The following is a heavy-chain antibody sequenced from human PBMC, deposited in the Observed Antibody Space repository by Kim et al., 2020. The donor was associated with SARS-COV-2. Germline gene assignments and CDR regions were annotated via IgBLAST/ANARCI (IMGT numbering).Heavy chain of an antibody. CDR2: ILHSGSA. V-gene: IGHV4-59*08. D-gene: IGHD1-26*01. J-gene: IGHJ6*03. Sequence: SETLSLTCTVSGAFINRYYWSWIRQPPGKGLEWIGYILHSGSAIYNPSLKSRVTISVDTSKNQFFLRLTSVTAADTAVYYCARRNSESWVFYSMDSWGKG. CDR3: ARRNSESWVFYSMDS. CDR1: GAFINRYY.